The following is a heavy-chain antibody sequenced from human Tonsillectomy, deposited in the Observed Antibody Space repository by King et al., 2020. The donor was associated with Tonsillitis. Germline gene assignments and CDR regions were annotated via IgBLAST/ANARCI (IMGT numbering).Heavy chain of an antibody. Sequence: VQLVESGGGLVQPGGSLRLSCAASGFTFRDYDFHWVRQVIGKGLEWVSAIGTGDDSYYPESVKGRFTISRDNDRSSLYLQMNSLRAGETAVYYCVRERRGWYLDLWGRGTLVTVSS. J-gene: IGHJ2*01. CDR3: VRERRGWYLDL. D-gene: IGHD3-10*01. CDR2: IGTGDDS. V-gene: IGHV3-13*01. CDR1: GFTFRDYD.